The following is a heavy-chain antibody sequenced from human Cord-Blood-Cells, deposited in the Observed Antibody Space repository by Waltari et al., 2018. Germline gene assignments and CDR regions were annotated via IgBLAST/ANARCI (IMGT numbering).Heavy chain of an antibody. Sequence: EVQPVESGGGLVQPGGSLRLSCAASGFTFSSYAMRWVRQAPGKGLEWVSAISGSGGSTYYADSVKGRFTISRDNSKNTLYLQMNSLRAEDTAVYYCAKVEGFGELFELDYWGQGTLVTVSS. CDR3: AKVEGFGELFELDY. CDR1: GFTFSSYA. D-gene: IGHD3-10*01. J-gene: IGHJ4*02. V-gene: IGHV3-23*04. CDR2: ISGSGGST.